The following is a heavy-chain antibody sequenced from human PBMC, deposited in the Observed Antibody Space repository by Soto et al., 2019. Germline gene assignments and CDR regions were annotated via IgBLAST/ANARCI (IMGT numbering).Heavy chain of an antibody. V-gene: IGHV4-34*01. CDR3: AIFAERWPRWFDY. CDR2: INHSGST. J-gene: IGHJ4*02. Sequence: QVQLQQWGAGLLKPSETLSLTCAVYGGSFSGYYGSWIRQPPGKGLEWIGEINHSGSTNYNPSLKSRVTISVDTSKNQFSLKLSSVTAADTAVYYCAIFAERWPRWFDYWGQGTLVTVSS. CDR1: GGSFSGYY. D-gene: IGHD5-12*01.